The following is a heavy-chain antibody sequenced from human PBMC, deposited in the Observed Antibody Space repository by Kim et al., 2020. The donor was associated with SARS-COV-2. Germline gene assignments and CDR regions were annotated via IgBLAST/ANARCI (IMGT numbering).Heavy chain of an antibody. J-gene: IGHJ6*02. CDR3: AIDAGFGQLSSGNFGMDV. CDR2: ISWNGDTI. D-gene: IGHD5-18*01. Sequence: GGSLRLSCVASGFTSDDYAMHWVRQAPGKGLEWVSGISWNGDTIYYADSVKGRLTISRDNAKNSLYLQMNSLRAEDTALNYCAIDAGFGQLSSGNFGMDVWGQGTTVTVSS. V-gene: IGHV3-9*02. CDR1: GFTSDDYA.